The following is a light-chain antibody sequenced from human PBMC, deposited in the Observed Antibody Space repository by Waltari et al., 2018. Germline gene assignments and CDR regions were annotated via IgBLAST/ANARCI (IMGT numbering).Light chain of an antibody. J-gene: IGKJ5*01. CDR1: QSSSDY. CDR2: AAS. V-gene: IGKV1-39*01. Sequence: DIQMTQSPSSLHASVGDRVTITCRASQSSSDYLNWYQQKPGKAPKLLIYAASTLQSGVPSRFSGSGSGTDFALTISSLQPEDFATYYCQQSYSFGQGTRLEIK. CDR3: QQSYS.